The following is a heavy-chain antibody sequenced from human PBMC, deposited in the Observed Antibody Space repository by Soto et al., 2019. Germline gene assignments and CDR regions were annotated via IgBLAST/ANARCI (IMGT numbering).Heavy chain of an antibody. CDR2: IYPGDSDT. V-gene: IGHV5-51*01. J-gene: IGHJ3*02. D-gene: IGHD5-18*01. CDR3: ARSPGIQIWYGFHAFDI. CDR1: GYSFTSYW. Sequence: GESVKISCKGSGYSFTSYWIGWVRQMPGKGLEWMGIIYPGDSDTRYSPSCQGQVTISADKSISTAYLQWSSLKASDTAMYYCARSPGIQIWYGFHAFDIWRQGTRVTVSS.